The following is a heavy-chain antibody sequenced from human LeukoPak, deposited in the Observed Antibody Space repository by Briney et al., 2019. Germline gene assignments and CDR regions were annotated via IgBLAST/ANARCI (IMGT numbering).Heavy chain of an antibody. CDR2: ISGSGGST. CDR3: AKDITTRPGEGVDY. Sequence: GGSLRLSCAASGFTFSSYAMSWVRQAPGKVLEWVSAISGSGGSTYYADSVKGRFSISRDNSKNTLYLQMNSLRAEDTAVYYCAKDITTRPGEGVDYWGQGTLVTVSS. J-gene: IGHJ4*02. D-gene: IGHD6-6*01. CDR1: GFTFSSYA. V-gene: IGHV3-23*01.